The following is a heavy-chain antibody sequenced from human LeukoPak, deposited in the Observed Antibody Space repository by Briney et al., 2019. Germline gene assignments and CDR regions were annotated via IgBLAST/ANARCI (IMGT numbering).Heavy chain of an antibody. CDR1: GFDFYNYA. CDR3: AKDHMYSSSSSWFDP. V-gene: IGHV3-23*01. CDR2: ITGSGANA. Sequence: PGGSLRLSCTASGFDFYNYAMTWVRLAPGKGLEWVSGITGSGANAYFADSVKGRFTISRDNSKNTLHLQMHSLRAEDTAVYYCAKDHMYSSSSSWFDPWGQGTLVIVSS. D-gene: IGHD6-6*01. J-gene: IGHJ5*02.